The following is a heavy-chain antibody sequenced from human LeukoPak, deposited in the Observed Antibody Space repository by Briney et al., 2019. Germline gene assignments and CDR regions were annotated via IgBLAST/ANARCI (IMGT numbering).Heavy chain of an antibody. CDR1: GGSFSGYY. CDR2: INHSGST. CDR3: ARALLGYSSSWAIDY. Sequence: SETLSLTCAVYGGSFSGYYWSWIRQPPGKGLEWIGEINHSGSTNYNPSLKSRVTISVDTSKNQFSLKLSSVTAAGTAVYYCARALLGYSSSWAIDYWGQGTLVTVSS. D-gene: IGHD6-13*01. V-gene: IGHV4-34*01. J-gene: IGHJ4*02.